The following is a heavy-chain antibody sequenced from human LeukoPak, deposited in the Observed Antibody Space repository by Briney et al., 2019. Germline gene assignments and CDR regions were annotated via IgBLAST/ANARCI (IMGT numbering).Heavy chain of an antibody. V-gene: IGHV3-72*01. J-gene: IGHJ3*02. CDR3: TRVLAAAANALYI. D-gene: IGHD6-13*01. CDR2: SRHKAKRYST. Sequence: GGSLRLSCAASGFTFSSYSMNWVRQAPGKGLEWVGRSRHKAKRYSTEYAASVKGRFTISRDDSKNSLYLQMNSLKTEDTAVYYCTRVLAAAANALYIWGQGTMVTVSS. CDR1: GFTFSSYS.